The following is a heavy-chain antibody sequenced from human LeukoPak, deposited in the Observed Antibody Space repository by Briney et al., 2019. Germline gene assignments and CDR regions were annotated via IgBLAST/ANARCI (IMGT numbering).Heavy chain of an antibody. Sequence: PSETLSLTCAVYGGSFSGYYWSWIRQPPGKGLEWIGEINHSGITNYNPSLKSRVTISVDPSKNQFSLKLSSVPTPDTAVYYCALLITIIGVSAFDISGQGTMVTVSS. V-gene: IGHV4-34*01. CDR1: GGSFSGYY. D-gene: IGHD3-22*01. CDR2: INHSGIT. CDR3: ALLITIIGVSAFDI. J-gene: IGHJ3*02.